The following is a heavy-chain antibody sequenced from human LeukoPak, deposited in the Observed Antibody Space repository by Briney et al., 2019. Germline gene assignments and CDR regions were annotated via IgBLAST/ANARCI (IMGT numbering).Heavy chain of an antibody. CDR1: GYIFTGYY. CDR3: ASQIEVTIFGVVIPTGWFDP. J-gene: IGHJ5*02. Sequence: ASVKVSCKASGYIFTGYYMHWVRQAPGQGLEWMGWINPNSGGTNYAQKFQGRVTMTRDTSISTAYMELSRLRSDDTAVYYCASQIEVTIFGVVIPTGWFDPWGQGTLVTVSS. D-gene: IGHD3-3*01. CDR2: INPNSGGT. V-gene: IGHV1-2*02.